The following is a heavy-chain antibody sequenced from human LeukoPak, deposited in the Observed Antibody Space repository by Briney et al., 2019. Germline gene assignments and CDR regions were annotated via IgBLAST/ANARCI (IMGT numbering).Heavy chain of an antibody. CDR2: ISSSSSTI. D-gene: IGHD3-9*01. V-gene: IGHV3-48*04. CDR3: ARGSYHDILTGYSDFDY. J-gene: IGHJ4*02. Sequence: GGSLRLSCAASGFTFSSYSMNWVRQAPGKGLEWVSYISSSSSTIYYADSVKGRFTISRDNAKNSLYLQMNSLRAEDTAVYYCARGSYHDILTGYSDFDYWGQGTLVSVSS. CDR1: GFTFSSYS.